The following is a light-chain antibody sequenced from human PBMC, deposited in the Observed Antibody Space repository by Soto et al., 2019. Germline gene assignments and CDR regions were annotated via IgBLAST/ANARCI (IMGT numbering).Light chain of an antibody. J-gene: IGLJ3*02. V-gene: IGLV1-47*01. Sequence: QSVLIQPPSASGTPGQRVTISCSGSSSNIGSNYVYWFQQLPGAAPKLLIYRNNQRPSGVPDRFSGSKSGTSAPLAISGLRYEDEADYYCATWEDNLTARVFGGGTKLTVL. CDR1: SSNIGSNY. CDR2: RNN. CDR3: ATWEDNLTARV.